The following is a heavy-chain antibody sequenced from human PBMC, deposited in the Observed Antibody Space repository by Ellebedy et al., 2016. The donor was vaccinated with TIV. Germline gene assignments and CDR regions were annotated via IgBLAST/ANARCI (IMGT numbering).Heavy chain of an antibody. Sequence: SCAASGFTVSSNYMSWVRQPPGKGLEWIGEIYHSGSTNYNPSLKSRVTISVDKSKNQFSLKLSSVTAADTAVYYCARRAGWSYYFDYWGQGTLVTVSS. J-gene: IGHJ4*02. CDR3: ARRAGWSYYFDY. D-gene: IGHD6-19*01. CDR1: GFTVSSNY. V-gene: IGHV4-4*02. CDR2: IYHSGST.